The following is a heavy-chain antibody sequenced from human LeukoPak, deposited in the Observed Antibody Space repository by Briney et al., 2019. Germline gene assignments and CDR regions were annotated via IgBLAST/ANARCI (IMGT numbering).Heavy chain of an antibody. D-gene: IGHD5-18*01. CDR3: ARPGYSYGFDY. Sequence: ASVQVSCKASGYPFSGYYMHWVRQAPGQGLEWMGWINPNSGGTNYAQKFQGRVTMTRDTSISTAYMELSRLRSDDTAVYYCARPGYSYGFDYWGQGTLVTVSS. CDR1: GYPFSGYY. CDR2: INPNSGGT. J-gene: IGHJ4*02. V-gene: IGHV1-2*02.